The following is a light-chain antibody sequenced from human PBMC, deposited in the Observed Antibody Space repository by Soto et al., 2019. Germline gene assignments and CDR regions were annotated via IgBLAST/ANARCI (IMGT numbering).Light chain of an antibody. CDR3: QQYYSYWT. Sequence: EIVLTQSPGTLSLSPGEKATLSFMASQTVSSNYLAWYQQKPGQAPRLLIYGASSRATGIPDRFSGSGSGTEFTLTISSLQPDDFATYYCQQYYSYWTFGQGTKVDIK. CDR2: GAS. CDR1: QTVSSNY. V-gene: IGKV3-20*01. J-gene: IGKJ1*01.